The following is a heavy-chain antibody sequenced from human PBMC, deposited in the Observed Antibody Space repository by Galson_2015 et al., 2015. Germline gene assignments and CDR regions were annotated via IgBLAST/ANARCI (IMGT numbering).Heavy chain of an antibody. Sequence: QSGAEVKKPGESLKISCKAFGYSFTKFWIGWVRQLPGKGLEWMGIIYPDDADTRYSPSFQGQVTMSVDKSINTAYLHWNTLRASDTAIYYGAKTGAAGVQNWFAPWGQGTLVTVSS. D-gene: IGHD6-13*01. CDR2: IYPDDADT. V-gene: IGHV5-51*01. J-gene: IGHJ5*02. CDR3: AKTGAAGVQNWFAP. CDR1: GYSFTKFW.